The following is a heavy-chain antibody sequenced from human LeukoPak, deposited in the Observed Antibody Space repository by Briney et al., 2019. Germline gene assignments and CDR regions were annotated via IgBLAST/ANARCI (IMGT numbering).Heavy chain of an antibody. D-gene: IGHD6-19*01. CDR2: IYYSGST. V-gene: IGHV4-59*01. J-gene: IGHJ5*02. CDR3: ARSALAVAGDRSSEFDP. Sequence: SETLSLTCTVSGGSISSYYWSWIRQPPGKGLEWIGYIYYSGSTSYNPSLKSRVTISVDTSKNQFSLKLSSVTAADTAVYYCARSALAVAGDRSSEFDPWGQGTLVTVSS. CDR1: GGSISSYY.